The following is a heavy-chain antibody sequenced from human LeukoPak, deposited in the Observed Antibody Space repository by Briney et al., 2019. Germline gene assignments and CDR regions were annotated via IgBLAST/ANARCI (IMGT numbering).Heavy chain of an antibody. Sequence: GGSLRLSCAASGFTFSSYSMNWVRQAPGKGLEWVSSISSSSSYIYYADSVKGRFTISRDNAKNSLYLQMNSLRAEDTAVYYCARDKGVYGGNSGAFDIWGQGTMVTVSS. CDR3: ARDKGVYGGNSGAFDI. V-gene: IGHV3-21*01. CDR1: GFTFSSYS. D-gene: IGHD4-23*01. J-gene: IGHJ3*02. CDR2: ISSSSSYI.